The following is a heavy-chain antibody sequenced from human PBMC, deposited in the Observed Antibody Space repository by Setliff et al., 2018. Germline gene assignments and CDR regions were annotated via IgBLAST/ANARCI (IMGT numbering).Heavy chain of an antibody. D-gene: IGHD3-10*01. V-gene: IGHV4-59*08. J-gene: IGHJ6*03. CDR2: FYHSAST. CDR3: ARSHYYASGNSHYYYMDG. Sequence: SETLSLTCIVSGGSISSDYWSWIRQPPGKPLEWIGYFYHSASTNYNPSLKGRVTMSADTSKNQLSLSLTSVSVADTAIYYCARSHYYASGNSHYYYMDGWGKGTAVTVSS. CDR1: GGSISSDY.